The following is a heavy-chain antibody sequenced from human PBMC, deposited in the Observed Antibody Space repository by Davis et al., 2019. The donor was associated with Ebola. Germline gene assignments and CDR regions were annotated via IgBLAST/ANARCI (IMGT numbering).Heavy chain of an antibody. CDR2: ISSSSSYI. CDR3: ARYCSGGSCYRAARYYYGMDV. V-gene: IGHV3-21*01. CDR1: GFTFSSYS. Sequence: GESLKISCAASGFTFSSYSMHWVRQAPGKGLEWVSSISSSSSYIYYADSVKGRFTISRDNAKNSLYLQMNSLRAEDTAVYYCARYCSGGSCYRAARYYYGMDVWGQGTTVTVSS. D-gene: IGHD2-15*01. J-gene: IGHJ6*02.